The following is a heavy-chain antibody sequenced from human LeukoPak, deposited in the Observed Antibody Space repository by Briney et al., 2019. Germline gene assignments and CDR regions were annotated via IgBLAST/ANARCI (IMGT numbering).Heavy chain of an antibody. CDR3: ARAGDPAMIVVVITADAFDI. D-gene: IGHD3-22*01. CDR2: IYYSGST. CDR1: GGSISSSSYY. Sequence: SETLSLTCTVSGGSISSSSYYRGWIRQPPGKGLEWIGSIYYSGSTYYNPSLKSRVTISVDTSKNQFSLKLSSVTAADTAVYYCARAGDPAMIVVVITADAFDIWGQGTMVTVSS. V-gene: IGHV4-39*01. J-gene: IGHJ3*02.